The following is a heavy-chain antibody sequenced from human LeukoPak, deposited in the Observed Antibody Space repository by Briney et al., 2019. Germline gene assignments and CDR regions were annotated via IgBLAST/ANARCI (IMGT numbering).Heavy chain of an antibody. CDR2: ISSSSSTI. Sequence: AGGSLRLSCAASGFTFSSYSIDGVRQAPGKGLEWLSYISSSSSTIYYADSVKGRFTISRDNAKNSVYLQMNSLRAEDTAVYYCARVWSSGYTKDYWGQGTLVTVSS. D-gene: IGHD3-22*01. CDR3: ARVWSSGYTKDY. CDR1: GFTFSSYS. V-gene: IGHV3-48*04. J-gene: IGHJ4*02.